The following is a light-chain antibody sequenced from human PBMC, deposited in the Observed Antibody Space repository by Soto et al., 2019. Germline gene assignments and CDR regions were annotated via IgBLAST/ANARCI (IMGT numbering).Light chain of an antibody. J-gene: IGLJ1*01. CDR1: SSDVGGYNY. Sequence: QSVLTQPASVSGSPGQSIAISCTGTSSDVGGYNYVSWYQQHPGKAPKLMVYDVINRPSGVSNRFSGSKSGNTAPLTISGLQADDEADYYCSSYTSSSTRVFGTGT. V-gene: IGLV2-14*01. CDR3: SSYTSSSTRV. CDR2: DVI.